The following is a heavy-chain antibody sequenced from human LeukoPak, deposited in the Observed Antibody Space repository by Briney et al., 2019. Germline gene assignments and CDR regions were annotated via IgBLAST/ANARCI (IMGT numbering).Heavy chain of an antibody. D-gene: IGHD2-2*01. CDR2: ISYDGSNK. CDR1: GFTFSSYG. Sequence: PGGSLRLSCAASGFTFSSYGMHWVRQAPGKGLEWVAVISYDGSNKYYADSVKGRFTISRDNSKNTLYLQMNSLRAEDTAVCYCAKALPRYCSSTSCYPQLFDYWGQGTLVTVSS. V-gene: IGHV3-30*18. J-gene: IGHJ4*02. CDR3: AKALPRYCSSTSCYPQLFDY.